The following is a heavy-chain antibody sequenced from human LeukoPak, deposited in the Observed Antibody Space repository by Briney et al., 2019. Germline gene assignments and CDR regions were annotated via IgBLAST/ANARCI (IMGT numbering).Heavy chain of an antibody. D-gene: IGHD6-13*01. CDR3: ARAQQQLAYNWFDP. V-gene: IGHV1-18*01. J-gene: IGHJ5*02. Sequence: ASVKVSCKASGYTFTSYGISWVRQAPGQGLEWMGWISAYNGNTNYAQKLQGRVTMTTDTSTSTAYMELRSLRSDDTAVYYSARAQQQLAYNWFDPWGQGTLVTVSS. CDR2: ISAYNGNT. CDR1: GYTFTSYG.